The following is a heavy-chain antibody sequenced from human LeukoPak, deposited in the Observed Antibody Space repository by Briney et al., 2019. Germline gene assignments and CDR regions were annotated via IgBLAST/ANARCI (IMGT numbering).Heavy chain of an antibody. D-gene: IGHD2/OR15-2a*01. J-gene: IGHJ3*02. CDR1: GFTFSSYG. Sequence: GGSLRLSCAASGFTFSSYGMTWVRQVPEKGLEWVSSIRGTGGDINYADSVKGRFTISRDNSKNTLYLQMSSLRVEDTAVYYCGRELNRGKVNAFDIWGQGTMVTVSS. V-gene: IGHV3-23*01. CDR3: GRELNRGKVNAFDI. CDR2: IRGTGGDI.